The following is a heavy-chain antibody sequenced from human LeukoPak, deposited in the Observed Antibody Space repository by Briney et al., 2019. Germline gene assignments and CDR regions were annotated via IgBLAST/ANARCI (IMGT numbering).Heavy chain of an antibody. CDR2: VYYNGLT. D-gene: IGHD2/OR15-2a*01. Sequence: SETLSLTCTVSGGSISPHYWTWIRQTPGKGLEWIGYVYYNGLTSYNASLRSRLILSVDTARNQVSLKLTSVTAADTAVYYCTRAFGQVWYFDLWGRGTLVTVSS. CDR1: GGSISPHY. J-gene: IGHJ2*01. V-gene: IGHV4-59*11. CDR3: TRAFGQVWYFDL.